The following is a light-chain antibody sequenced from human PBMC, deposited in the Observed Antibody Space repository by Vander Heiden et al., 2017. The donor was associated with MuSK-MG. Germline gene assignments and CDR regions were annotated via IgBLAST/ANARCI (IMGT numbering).Light chain of an antibody. CDR3: QQYGDLPRT. V-gene: IGKV3-20*01. CDR2: GAS. Sequence: EIELTQSPGTLSLSPGERATPSCRTSQSIGSSYLAWYQQKPGQAPRLLIYGASSRASGIPDRFSGSGSGTDFTLTISRLEPEDFAVYFCQQYGDLPRTFGQGTKLEIK. J-gene: IGKJ2*01. CDR1: QSIGSSY.